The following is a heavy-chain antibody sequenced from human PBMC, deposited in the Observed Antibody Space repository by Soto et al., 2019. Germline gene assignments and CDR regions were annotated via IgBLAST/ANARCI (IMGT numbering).Heavy chain of an antibody. V-gene: IGHV1-8*01. CDR3: ARDAGSAYYYGMDV. J-gene: IGHJ6*02. Sequence: ASVKVSCKASGYTFTSHDINWVRQATGQGLEWMGWMNPNSGYTDYAQKFQGRVTMTRNTSISTAYMELSSLRSEDTAVYYCARDAGSAYYYGMDVWGQGTTVTVSS. CDR2: MNPNSGYT. CDR1: GYTFTSHD. D-gene: IGHD3-10*01.